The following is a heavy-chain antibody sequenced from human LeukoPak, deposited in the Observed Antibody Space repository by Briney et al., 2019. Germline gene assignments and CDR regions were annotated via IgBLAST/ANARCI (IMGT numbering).Heavy chain of an antibody. Sequence: GGSLRLSCAASGFTFDDYAMHWVRQAPGKGLEWVSGISWNSGSIGYADSVKGRFTISRDNAKNSLYLQMNSLRAEDTALYYCAALSGYCSGGSCFQRFDPWGQRTLVTVSS. CDR1: GFTFDDYA. J-gene: IGHJ5*02. D-gene: IGHD2-15*01. CDR3: AALSGYCSGGSCFQRFDP. V-gene: IGHV3-9*01. CDR2: ISWNSGSI.